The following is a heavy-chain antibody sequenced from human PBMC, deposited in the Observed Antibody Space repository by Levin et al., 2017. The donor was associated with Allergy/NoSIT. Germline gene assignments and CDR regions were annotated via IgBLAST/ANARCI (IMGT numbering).Heavy chain of an antibody. CDR3: ARDLGGFSGYKPYCYTDV. V-gene: IGHV4-61*02. Sequence: SETLSLTCSVSGDSISRGFYYWSWIRQPAGEGLEWIGRIYVTGSTTYSPSLKSRVTISLDRSKDQVSLKINSVTAADTAVYYCARDLGGFSGYKPYCYTDVWGKGTTVTVSS. CDR2: IYVTGST. J-gene: IGHJ6*03. CDR1: GDSISRGFYY. D-gene: IGHD5-12*01.